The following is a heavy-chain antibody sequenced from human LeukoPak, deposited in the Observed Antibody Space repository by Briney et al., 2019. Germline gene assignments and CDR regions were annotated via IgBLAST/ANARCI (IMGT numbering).Heavy chain of an antibody. D-gene: IGHD3-22*01. J-gene: IGHJ4*02. Sequence: SGGSLRHSCAASGFTFSDYYMSWIRQAPGKGLEWVSYISSSGSTIYYADSVKGRFTISRDNAKNSLYQQMNSLRAEDTAVYYCAREERRYYYDSSGYDDYWGQGTLVTVSS. CDR2: ISSSGSTI. CDR1: GFTFSDYY. V-gene: IGHV3-11*01. CDR3: AREERRYYYDSSGYDDY.